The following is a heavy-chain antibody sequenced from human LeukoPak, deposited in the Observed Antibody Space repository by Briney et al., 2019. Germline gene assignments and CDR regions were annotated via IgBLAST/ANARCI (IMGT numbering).Heavy chain of an antibody. CDR2: INHSGST. J-gene: IGHJ4*02. V-gene: IGHV4-34*01. CDR1: GGSFSGYY. CDR3: ARGRLRYCSGGSCPSTSFDY. D-gene: IGHD2-15*01. Sequence: SSETLSLTCAVYGGSFSGYYWSWIRQPPGRGLEWIGEINHSGSTNYNPSLKSRVTISVDTSKNQFSLKLSSVTAADTAVYYCARGRLRYCSGGSCPSTSFDYWGQGTLVTVSS.